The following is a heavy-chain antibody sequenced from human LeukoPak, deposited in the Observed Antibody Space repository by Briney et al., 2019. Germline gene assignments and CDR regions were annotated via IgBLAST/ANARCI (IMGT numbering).Heavy chain of an antibody. CDR2: IRSDGSST. V-gene: IGHV3-74*01. CDR3: ARDDYNRH. D-gene: IGHD4-11*01. CDR1: GFTFSSYE. J-gene: IGHJ4*02. Sequence: PGGSLRLSCAASGFTFSSYEMNWVRQAPGKGLVWVSRIRSDGSSTTYADSVKGRFTISRDNTKNTLYLQMNSLRADDTAVYYCARDDYNRHWGQGTLVTVSS.